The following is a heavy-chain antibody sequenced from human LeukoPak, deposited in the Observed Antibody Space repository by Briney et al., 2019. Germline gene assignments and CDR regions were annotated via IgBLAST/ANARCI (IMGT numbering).Heavy chain of an antibody. CDR2: INAGNGNT. CDR1: GYAFTGYA. CDR3: ARGNTSYFESGGYPFDY. D-gene: IGHD3-22*01. Sequence: ASVKVSCKASGYAFTGYAMHWVRQAPGQRLEWMGWINAGNGNTKHSQKLQGRVTITRYTSVSTAYMELSSLKSEDSAVYYCARGNTSYFESGGYPFDYWGQGTLVTVSS. J-gene: IGHJ4*02. V-gene: IGHV1-3*01.